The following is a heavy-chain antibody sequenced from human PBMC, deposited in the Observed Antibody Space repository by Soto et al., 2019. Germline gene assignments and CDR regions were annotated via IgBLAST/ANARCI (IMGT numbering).Heavy chain of an antibody. Sequence: EVPLVESGGGLVQPGGSLRLSCAASGFTFSSYSMNWVRQAPGKGLEWVSYISSSSSTIYYADSVKGRFTISSDNAQNSLYLQMNSLRAEDTAVYSCAREGGDLNWFDPWGQGTLVTVSS. CDR3: AREGGDLNWFDP. CDR1: GFTFSSYS. V-gene: IGHV3-48*01. D-gene: IGHD4-17*01. CDR2: ISSSSSTI. J-gene: IGHJ5*02.